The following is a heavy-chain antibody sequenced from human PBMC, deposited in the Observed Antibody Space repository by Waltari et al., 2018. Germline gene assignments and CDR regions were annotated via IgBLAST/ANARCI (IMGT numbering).Heavy chain of an antibody. V-gene: IGHV4-59*08. CDR2: IRHTGDT. CDR3: ALWESGWRAFRF. J-gene: IGHJ4*03. CDR1: GVSVSGYF. D-gene: IGHD6-19*01. Sequence: QVQLQESGPGLVKSSETLSLTCTVSGVSVSGYFWNWIRQAPGKGPEWIGYIRHTGDTKQNPSLKSRGTMSVDTSRNDFSLRLSSVTAADTAVYYCALWESGWRAFRFWGQGTLGTVSS.